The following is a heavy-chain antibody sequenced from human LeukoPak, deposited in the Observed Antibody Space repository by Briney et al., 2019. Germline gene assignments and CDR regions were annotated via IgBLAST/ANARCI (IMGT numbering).Heavy chain of an antibody. CDR1: GGSISSYY. D-gene: IGHD6-19*01. J-gene: IGHJ4*02. CDR3: ARGGEQWLVYGFDY. Sequence: PSETLSLTCTVSGGSISSYYWSWIRQPPGKGLEWIGYIYYSGSTNYNPSLKSRVTISVDTSKNQLSLKLSSVTAADTAVYYCARGGEQWLVYGFDYWGQGTLVTVSS. CDR2: IYYSGST. V-gene: IGHV4-59*01.